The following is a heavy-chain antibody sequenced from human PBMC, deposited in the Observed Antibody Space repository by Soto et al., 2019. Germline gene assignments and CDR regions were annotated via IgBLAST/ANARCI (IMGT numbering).Heavy chain of an antibody. Sequence: SETLSLTCTVSGGSISSYYWSWIRQPPGKGLEWIGYIYYSGSTNYNPSLKSRVTISVDTSKNQFSLKLSSVTAADTAVYYCARHSNTQDYGDYRFDYWGQGTLVTVYS. CDR2: IYYSGST. V-gene: IGHV4-59*08. CDR1: GGSISSYY. J-gene: IGHJ4*02. CDR3: ARHSNTQDYGDYRFDY. D-gene: IGHD4-17*01.